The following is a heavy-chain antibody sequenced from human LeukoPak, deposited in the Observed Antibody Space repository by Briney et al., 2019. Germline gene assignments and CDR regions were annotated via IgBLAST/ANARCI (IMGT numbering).Heavy chain of an antibody. CDR3: ARHAYYSRSGNWLDP. J-gene: IGHJ5*02. D-gene: IGHD3-10*01. V-gene: IGHV4-59*08. CDR2: IYYSGST. CDR1: GGSISSYY. Sequence: SETLSLTCAVSGGSISSYYWSWIRQPPGKGLEWIGYIYYSGSTDHNPSLKSRVTILVDTSKNQFSLKLRSVTAADTAVYYCARHAYYSRSGNWLDPWGQGTLVTVSS.